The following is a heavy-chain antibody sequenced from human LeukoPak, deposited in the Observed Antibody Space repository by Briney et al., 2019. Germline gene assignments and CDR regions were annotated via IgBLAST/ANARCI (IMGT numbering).Heavy chain of an antibody. CDR2: VIPIFGTP. Sequence: ASVKVSCKASGYTFTSYYMHWVRQAPGQGLEWMGGVIPIFGTPNYAQKFQGRVTITADESTRTAYMELSSLRSEDTAVYYCARAGQSLGYCSTTSCYYNYWGQGTLVTVSS. CDR1: GYTFTSYY. V-gene: IGHV1-69*13. J-gene: IGHJ4*02. D-gene: IGHD2-2*01. CDR3: ARAGQSLGYCSTTSCYYNY.